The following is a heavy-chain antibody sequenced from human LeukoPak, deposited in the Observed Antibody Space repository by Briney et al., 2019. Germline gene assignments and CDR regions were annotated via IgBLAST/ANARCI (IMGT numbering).Heavy chain of an antibody. CDR1: GYTFTDYY. CDR2: INPNNGGT. V-gene: IGHV1-2*02. Sequence: ASVKVSCKASGYTFTDYYIHWVRQAPGQGLEWMGWINPNNGGTNYAQKFQGRVTMTRDTSISTAYMELSRLRSDDTAVYYCVRGPRYYDDSRFHYGVFDIWGQGTVVTVSS. D-gene: IGHD3-22*01. J-gene: IGHJ3*02. CDR3: VRGPRYYDDSRFHYGVFDI.